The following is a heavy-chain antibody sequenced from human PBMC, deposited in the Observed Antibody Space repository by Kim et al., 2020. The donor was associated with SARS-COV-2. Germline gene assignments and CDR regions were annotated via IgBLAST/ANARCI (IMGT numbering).Heavy chain of an antibody. J-gene: IGHJ4*02. V-gene: IGHV5-51*01. D-gene: IGHD3-9*01. CDR2: IYPGDSDT. CDR1: GYSFTSYW. CDR3: ARPSGYYDILTGYLY. Sequence: GESLKISCKGSGYSFTSYWIGWVRQMPGKGLVWMGIIYPGDSDTRYSPSFQGQVTISADKSISTAYLQWSSLKASDTAMYYCARPSGYYDILTGYLYWGQGTLVTVSS.